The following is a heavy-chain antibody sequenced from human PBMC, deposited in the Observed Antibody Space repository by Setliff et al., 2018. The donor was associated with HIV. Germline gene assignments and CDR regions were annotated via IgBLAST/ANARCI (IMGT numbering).Heavy chain of an antibody. CDR2: INTHNGNT. J-gene: IGHJ1*01. CDR3: STSPRGLGVAATGRRYLHH. V-gene: IGHV1-18*01. D-gene: IGHD6-19*01. CDR1: GYIFTTFG. Sequence: GASVKVSCKASGYIFTTFGFSWVRQAPGQGLEWMGWINTHNGNTHYAQRFQGRVTMTRDTSTTTAYMELRSLRSEDTAVYYCSTSPRGLGVAATGRRYLHHWGQGTLVTVSS.